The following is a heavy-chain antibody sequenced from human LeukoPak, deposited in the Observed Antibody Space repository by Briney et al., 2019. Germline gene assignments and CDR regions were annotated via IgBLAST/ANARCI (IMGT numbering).Heavy chain of an antibody. D-gene: IGHD6-19*01. CDR1: GGTFSSYA. V-gene: IGHV1-69*01. Sequence: SVKVSCTASGGTFSSYAISWVRQAPGQGLEWMGGIIPIFGTANYAQKFQGRVTITADESTSTAYMELSSLRSEDTAVYYCAREVGIAVAGPTGAFDYWGQGTLVTVSS. CDR2: IIPIFGTA. CDR3: AREVGIAVAGPTGAFDY. J-gene: IGHJ4*02.